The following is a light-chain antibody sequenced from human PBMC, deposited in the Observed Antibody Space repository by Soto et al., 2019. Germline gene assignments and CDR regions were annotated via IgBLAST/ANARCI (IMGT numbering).Light chain of an antibody. Sequence: EIVLTQSPGTLSLSPGERATLSCRSSQSVSSSYLAWYQHKPGQAPRLLIYDVSSRATGIPDRFSGSGSGTDFTLTISRLEPEDFAVYYCQQYGSSPLYTFGQGTKLEIK. CDR2: DVS. J-gene: IGKJ2*01. CDR3: QQYGSSPLYT. V-gene: IGKV3-20*01. CDR1: QSVSSSY.